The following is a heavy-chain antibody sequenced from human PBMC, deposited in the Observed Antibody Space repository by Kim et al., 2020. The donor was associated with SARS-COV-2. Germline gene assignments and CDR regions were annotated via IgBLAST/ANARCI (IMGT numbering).Heavy chain of an antibody. D-gene: IGHD3-22*01. Sequence: GGSLRLSCAASGFTVSSNYMSWVRQAPGKGLEWVSVIYSGGSTYYADSVKGRFTISRDNSKNTLYLQMNSLRAEDTAVYYCARDFMDSSGTDYWGQGTLVTVSS. CDR1: GFTVSSNY. CDR3: ARDFMDSSGTDY. V-gene: IGHV3-53*01. J-gene: IGHJ4*02. CDR2: IYSGGST.